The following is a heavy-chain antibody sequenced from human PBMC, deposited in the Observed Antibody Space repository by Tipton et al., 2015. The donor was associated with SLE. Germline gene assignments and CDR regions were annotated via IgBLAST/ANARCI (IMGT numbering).Heavy chain of an antibody. V-gene: IGHV4-34*01. CDR2: INHSGST. Sequence: TLSLTCAVYGGSFSGYYWSWIRQPPGKGLEWIGEINHSGSTNYNPSLKSRVTISVDTSKNQFSLKLSSVTAADTAVYYCARGLMKWELRDWGQGTLVTVS. CDR1: GGSFSGYY. J-gene: IGHJ4*02. CDR3: ARGLMKWELRD. D-gene: IGHD1-26*01.